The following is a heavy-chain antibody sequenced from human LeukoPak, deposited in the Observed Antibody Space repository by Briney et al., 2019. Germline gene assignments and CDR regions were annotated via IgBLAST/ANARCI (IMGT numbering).Heavy chain of an antibody. D-gene: IGHD3-10*01. Sequence: SVKVSCKTSRGSFSGYAISWVRQAPGQGLEWMGDIVPMFGRANYAQNSQGRLTITADDSTSTVYMEMTSLRFDDTAIYYCARQVTVHHPAFGDWGQGTLVTVSS. V-gene: IGHV1-69*13. J-gene: IGHJ4*02. CDR2: IVPMFGRA. CDR1: RGSFSGYA. CDR3: ARQVTVHHPAFGD.